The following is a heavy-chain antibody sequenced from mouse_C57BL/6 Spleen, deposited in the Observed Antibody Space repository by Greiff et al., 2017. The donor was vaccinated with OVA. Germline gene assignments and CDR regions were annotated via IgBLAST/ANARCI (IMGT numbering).Heavy chain of an antibody. D-gene: IGHD3-3*01. CDR1: GYTFTSYW. Sequence: QVQLQQPGAELVKPGASVKLSCKASGYTFTSYWMHWVKQRPGQGLEWIGMIHPNSGSTNYNEKFKSKATLTVDKSSSTAYMQLRSLTSEDSAVYYCARKGTAPFAYWGQGTLVTVAA. CDR3: ARKGTAPFAY. J-gene: IGHJ3*01. CDR2: IHPNSGST. V-gene: IGHV1-64*01.